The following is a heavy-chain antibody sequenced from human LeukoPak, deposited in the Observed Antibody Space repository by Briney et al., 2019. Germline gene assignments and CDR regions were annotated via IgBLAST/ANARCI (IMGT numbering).Heavy chain of an antibody. D-gene: IGHD4-23*01. CDR3: ARDRGYSTFDY. Sequence: GRSLRLSCAASGFTFSSYGMHWVRQAPGKGLEWVAVIWYDGSNKYYADSVKGRFTISRDNSKNTLYLQVNSLRAEDTAVYYCARDRGYSTFDYWGQGTLVTVSS. CDR1: GFTFSSYG. V-gene: IGHV3-33*01. J-gene: IGHJ4*02. CDR2: IWYDGSNK.